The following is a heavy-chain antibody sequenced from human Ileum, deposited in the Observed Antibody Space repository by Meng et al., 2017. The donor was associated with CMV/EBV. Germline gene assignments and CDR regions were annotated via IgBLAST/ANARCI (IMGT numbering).Heavy chain of an antibody. V-gene: IGHV3-23*01. Sequence: GESLKISCEASGFTFSNYGLNWVRQVTGKGLELVSRISGGGVTTVYADSVKGRFTISRDNFKNILYLQMDSLRADDTGVYYCARRNTGWYGAFDIWGPGKVVTVSS. CDR1: GFTFSNYG. CDR3: ARRNTGWYGAFDI. D-gene: IGHD6-19*01. CDR2: ISGGGVTT. J-gene: IGHJ3*02.